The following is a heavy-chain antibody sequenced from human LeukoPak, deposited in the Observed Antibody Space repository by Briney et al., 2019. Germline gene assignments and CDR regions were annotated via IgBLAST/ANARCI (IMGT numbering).Heavy chain of an antibody. D-gene: IGHD3-22*01. V-gene: IGHV3-7*04. CDR2: IKQDGSEK. CDR3: ARDSDYYDSSGYSGY. Sequence: PGRSLRLSCAASGFTFSSYWMSWVRQAPGKGLEWVANIKQDGSEKYYVDSVKGRFTISRDNAKNSLYLQMNSLRAEDTAVYYCARDSDYYDSSGYSGYWGQGTLVTVSS. J-gene: IGHJ4*02. CDR1: GFTFSSYW.